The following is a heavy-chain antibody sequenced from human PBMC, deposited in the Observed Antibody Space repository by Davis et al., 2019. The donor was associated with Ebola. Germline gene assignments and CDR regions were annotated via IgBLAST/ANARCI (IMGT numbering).Heavy chain of an antibody. CDR1: GFTFSSYS. CDR3: AREAYSGTLRFDY. CDR2: ISSSSSII. V-gene: IGHV3-48*02. J-gene: IGHJ4*02. Sequence: GGSLRLSCAATGFTFSSYSMNWVRQAPGKGLEWVSYISSSSSIIYYADSVKGRFTISRDNAKNSLYLQMNSLRDEDTAVYYCAREAYSGTLRFDYWGQGTLVTVSS. D-gene: IGHD1-26*01.